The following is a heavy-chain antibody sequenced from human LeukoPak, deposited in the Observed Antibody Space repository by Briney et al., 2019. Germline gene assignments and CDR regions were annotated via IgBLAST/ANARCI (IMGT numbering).Heavy chain of an antibody. CDR2: INAGNGNT. D-gene: IGHD3-3*01. Sequence: ASVKVSCKASGYTFINYALNWVRQAPGQGLEWMGWINAGNGNTKYSQKFQGRVTITRDTSASTAYMELSSLRSEDTAVYYCARDQSSDFWSGYPVDWGQGTLVTVSS. V-gene: IGHV1-3*01. J-gene: IGHJ4*02. CDR1: GYTFINYA. CDR3: ARDQSSDFWSGYPVD.